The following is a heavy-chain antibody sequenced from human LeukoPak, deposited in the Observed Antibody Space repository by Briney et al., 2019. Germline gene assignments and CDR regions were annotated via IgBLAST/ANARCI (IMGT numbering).Heavy chain of an antibody. CDR2: INKDGSEK. V-gene: IGHV3-7*01. J-gene: IGHJ6*03. D-gene: IGHD6-19*01. CDR1: GFTFSSYW. Sequence: PGGSLRLSCAASGFTFSSYWMTWVRQAPGKGLEWVANINKDGSEKYYVDSVKGRFTISRGNAKNSLYLQMNSLRAEDTAVYYCAKDVAGSEGYYYYYMDVWGKGTTVTVSS. CDR3: AKDVAGSEGYYYYYMDV.